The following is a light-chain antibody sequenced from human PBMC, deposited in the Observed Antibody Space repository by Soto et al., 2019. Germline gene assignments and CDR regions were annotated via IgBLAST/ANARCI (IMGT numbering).Light chain of an antibody. CDR3: QQRNSWPPTFT. CDR1: QSVGSF. CDR2: DTS. V-gene: IGKV3-11*01. Sequence: EIVLTQSPATPSLTPGERATLSCRASQSVGSFLAWYQQKPGQAPRLLIYDTSIRATGIPARFSGSGSGTDFTLTISSLEPEDFAVYYCQQRNSWPPTFTFGQGTRLEIK. J-gene: IGKJ5*01.